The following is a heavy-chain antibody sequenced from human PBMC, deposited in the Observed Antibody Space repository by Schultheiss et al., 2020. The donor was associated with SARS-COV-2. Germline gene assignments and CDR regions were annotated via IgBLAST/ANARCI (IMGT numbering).Heavy chain of an antibody. CDR2: IYHSGST. CDR1: GGSISSGGYS. V-gene: IGHV4-30-2*01. CDR3: ARGGYSSGWYALFY. J-gene: IGHJ4*02. Sequence: SETLSLTCTVSGGSISSGGYSWSWIRQPPGKGLEWIGYIYHSGSTYYNPSLKSRVTISVDTSKNQFSLKLSSVTAADTAVYYCARGGYSSGWYALFYWGQGTLVTVSS. D-gene: IGHD6-19*01.